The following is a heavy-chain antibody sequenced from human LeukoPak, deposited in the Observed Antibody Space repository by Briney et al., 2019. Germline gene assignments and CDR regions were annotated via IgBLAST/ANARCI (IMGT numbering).Heavy chain of an antibody. CDR3: ASPLLVPTVTPIRLGY. Sequence: PGGSLRLTCAASGFTASSNYMSWVRQAPGKGLERVSVIYSGGDTYYADSVKGRFTISRDNSKNTLYLQMRSLRTEDTALYYCASPLLVPTVTPIRLGYWGQGTLVTVSS. J-gene: IGHJ4*02. D-gene: IGHD4-17*01. CDR1: GFTASSNY. CDR2: IYSGGDT. V-gene: IGHV3-66*02.